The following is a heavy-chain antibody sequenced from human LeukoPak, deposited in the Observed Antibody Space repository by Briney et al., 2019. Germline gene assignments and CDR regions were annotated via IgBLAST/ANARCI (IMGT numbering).Heavy chain of an antibody. CDR2: MNPKSYNR. CDR3: ARGSALGEEKNGAVDY. D-gene: IGHD3-16*01. Sequence: AASVKVSCKASGYTFSNYDIHWVRQATGQGLEYMGWMNPKSYNRGYAQKFQGRLIMTRDTSKNTAYMELSSLRSEDTAVYYCARGSALGEEKNGAVDYWGQGTLVTVSS. CDR1: GYTFSNYD. J-gene: IGHJ4*02. V-gene: IGHV1-8*01.